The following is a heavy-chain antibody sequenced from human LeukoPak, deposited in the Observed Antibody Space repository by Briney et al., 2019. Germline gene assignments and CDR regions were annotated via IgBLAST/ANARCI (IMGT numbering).Heavy chain of an antibody. CDR1: GFTFSIYG. Sequence: GGSLRLSCAASGFTFSIYGMSWVRQAPGKGLEWVSAISGSGGSTYYADSVKGRFTISRDNSKNTLYLQMNSLRAEDTAVYYYARSPIAAAGTAFDYWGQGTLVTVSS. D-gene: IGHD6-13*01. J-gene: IGHJ4*02. CDR3: ARSPIAAAGTAFDY. CDR2: ISGSGGST. V-gene: IGHV3-23*01.